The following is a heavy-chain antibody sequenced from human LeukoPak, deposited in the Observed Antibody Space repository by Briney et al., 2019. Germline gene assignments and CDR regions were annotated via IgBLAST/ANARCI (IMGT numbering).Heavy chain of an antibody. V-gene: IGHV1-2*02. CDR3: ARGDRSSWYYFDY. D-gene: IGHD6-13*01. CDR2: INPNIDDT. Sequence: GASVKVSCKASGYTFTGYYMHWVRQAPGQGLEWMGWINPNIDDTNYAQKFQGRVTMTRDTSINTAYMELSSLRSDDTAMYYCARGDRSSWYYFDYWGRGTLVTVSS. CDR1: GYTFTGYY. J-gene: IGHJ4*02.